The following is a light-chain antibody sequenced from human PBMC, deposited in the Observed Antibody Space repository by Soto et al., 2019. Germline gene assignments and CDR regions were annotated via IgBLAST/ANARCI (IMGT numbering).Light chain of an antibody. CDR3: QQYGSSPT. Sequence: EIVLTQSPGTLSLSPWERATLSCRASQSVRSSYLAWYQQKPGQSPRLLIYDASNRATGIPDRFSGSGSGTDFTLVISRLEPEDFALYYCQQYGSSPTFGQGTKVEIK. J-gene: IGKJ1*01. V-gene: IGKV3-20*01. CDR2: DAS. CDR1: QSVRSSY.